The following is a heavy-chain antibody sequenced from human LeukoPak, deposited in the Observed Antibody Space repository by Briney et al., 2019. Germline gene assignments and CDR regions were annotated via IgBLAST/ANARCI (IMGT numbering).Heavy chain of an antibody. CDR1: GGSISSSSYY. CDR2: FYYSGIT. CDR3: ARQPRYSSSYD. D-gene: IGHD6-6*01. Sequence: SETLSLTCTVSGGSISSSSYYWGWIRQPPGKGLEWIGSFYYSGITYHNPSLKSRVTISVDTSKNQFSLKLSSVTAADTAVYYCARQPRYSSSYDWGQGTLVTVSS. V-gene: IGHV4-39*01. J-gene: IGHJ4*02.